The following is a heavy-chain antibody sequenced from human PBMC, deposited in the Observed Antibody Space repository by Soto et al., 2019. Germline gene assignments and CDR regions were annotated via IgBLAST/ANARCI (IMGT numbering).Heavy chain of an antibody. CDR2: IIPIFSKT. D-gene: IGHD7-27*01. J-gene: IGHJ4*02. CDR3: ATPVVRSTGGDS. Sequence: QVQLVQSGAEVKELGSSVKVSCKTSGGTFTTSSFVWVRQGPGQGLEWMGGIIPIFSKTNFAPKFQGRVTFTSDESTRTVYMELSSLRSEDTAIYYCATPVVRSTGGDSWGQGTLVTVSS. V-gene: IGHV1-69*01. CDR1: GGTFTTSS.